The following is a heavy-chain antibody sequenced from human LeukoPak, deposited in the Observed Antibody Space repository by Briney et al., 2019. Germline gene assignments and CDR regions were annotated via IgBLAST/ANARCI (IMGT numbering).Heavy chain of an antibody. Sequence: AGGSLRLSCAASGFNVSNNYMNWVRQAPGKGLEWVSVIFSSGPTYYADSVKGRFTISRDNAKNTLYLQMNSLRAEDTAVYYCAKAISYTNYGMDVWGQGTTVTVSS. CDR3: AKAISYTNYGMDV. CDR1: GFNVSNNY. V-gene: IGHV3-53*01. D-gene: IGHD4-11*01. CDR2: IFSSGPT. J-gene: IGHJ6*02.